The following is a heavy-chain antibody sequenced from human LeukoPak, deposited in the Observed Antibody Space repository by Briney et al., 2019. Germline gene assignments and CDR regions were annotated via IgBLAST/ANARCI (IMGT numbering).Heavy chain of an antibody. V-gene: IGHV3-9*01. Sequence: GGSLRLSCAASGFTFEDHAMHWVRQAPGKGLEWVSGITWNSGSIAYADSVKGRFTISRDNAKNSLYLQMNSLRAEDTALYYCAKSSDGTGYYDVHDWGQGTLATVSS. D-gene: IGHD3-3*01. CDR3: AKSSDGTGYYDVHD. J-gene: IGHJ4*02. CDR1: GFTFEDHA. CDR2: ITWNSGSI.